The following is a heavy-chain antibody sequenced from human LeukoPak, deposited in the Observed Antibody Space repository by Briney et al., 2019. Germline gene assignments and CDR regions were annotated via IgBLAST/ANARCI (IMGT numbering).Heavy chain of an antibody. Sequence: SGGSLRLSCAASGFTFNKYAMSWVRQAPGKGLEWVSAISGGGVGTYSADSVKGRFTISRDNSKNTLYLQMNRLRAEDTAVYYCAKCLSTVVTWVDAFDIWGQGTMVTVSS. CDR3: AKCLSTVVTWVDAFDI. CDR2: ISGGGVGT. V-gene: IGHV3-23*01. J-gene: IGHJ3*02. D-gene: IGHD4-23*01. CDR1: GFTFNKYA.